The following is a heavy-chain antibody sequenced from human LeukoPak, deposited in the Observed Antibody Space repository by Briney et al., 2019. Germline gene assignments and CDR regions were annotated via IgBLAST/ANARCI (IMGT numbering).Heavy chain of an antibody. CDR3: ARGSEEMTTVTEHPKSCYFDY. Sequence: SETLSLTSAVYGGSFSGYYWSWIRQPPGKGLEWIGEVNHSGSTNYNPSLKSRVTMSVDTSKNQFSLKLSSVTAADTAVYYCARGSEEMTTVTEHPKSCYFDYWGQGTLVTVSS. J-gene: IGHJ4*02. CDR2: VNHSGST. D-gene: IGHD4-17*01. V-gene: IGHV4-34*01. CDR1: GGSFSGYY.